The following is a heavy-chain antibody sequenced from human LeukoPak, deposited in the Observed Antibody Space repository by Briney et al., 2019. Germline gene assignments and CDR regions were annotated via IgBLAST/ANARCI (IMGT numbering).Heavy chain of an antibody. V-gene: IGHV1-24*01. J-gene: IGHJ4*02. Sequence: ASVKVSCKVSGYTLTALSIHWVRQAPGKGLEWMGSFDPEDGETIYAQKFQGRVTMTEDTSTDTTYMELSSLRSEDAAVYYCAIQHSSGWYRYYFDYWGQGTLVTVSS. CDR3: AIQHSSGWYRYYFDY. D-gene: IGHD6-19*01. CDR2: FDPEDGET. CDR1: GYTLTALS.